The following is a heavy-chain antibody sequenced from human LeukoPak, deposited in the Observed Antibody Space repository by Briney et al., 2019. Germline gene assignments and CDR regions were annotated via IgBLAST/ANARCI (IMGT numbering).Heavy chain of an antibody. D-gene: IGHD5-24*01. V-gene: IGHV4-39*07. CDR3: ARGTEADGTFMFDF. J-gene: IGHJ4*02. CDR2: IYHTGTT. CDR1: GGSINIRNYY. Sequence: SQTLSLTCTVSGGSINIRNYYWGWIRQPPGKGLEWIGTIYHTGTTYYNPSLKSRVTISVDKSKKQFSLKLDSVTAADTAVYYCARGTEADGTFMFDFWGQGTLVTVSS.